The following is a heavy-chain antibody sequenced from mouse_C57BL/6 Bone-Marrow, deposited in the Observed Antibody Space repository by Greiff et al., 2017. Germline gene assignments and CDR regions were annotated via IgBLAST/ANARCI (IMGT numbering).Heavy chain of an antibody. CDR1: GFTFSSYG. V-gene: IGHV5-6*02. CDR3: ARRECYYGGRGYFDV. CDR2: ISSGGSYT. J-gene: IGHJ1*03. D-gene: IGHD1-1*01. Sequence: EVKLVESGGDLVKPGGSLKLSCAASGFTFSSYGMSWVRQTPDKRLEWVATISSGGSYTYYPDSVKGRFTISRDNAKNTLYLQMSSLKSEDTAMYYCARRECYYGGRGYFDVWGTGTTVTVSS.